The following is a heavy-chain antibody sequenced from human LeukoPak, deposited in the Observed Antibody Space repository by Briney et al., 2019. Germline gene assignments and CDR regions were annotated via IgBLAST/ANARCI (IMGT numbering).Heavy chain of an antibody. D-gene: IGHD2-15*01. CDR1: GYTFTGYY. V-gene: IGHV1-2*02. Sequence: ASVKVSCKASGYTFTGYYMHWVRQAPGQGLEWMGWINPNSGGTNYAQKFQGRVTMTRDTSISTAYMELSRLRSDDTAVYYCARVYLGYCSGGSCYGQYNWFDPWGQGTLVTVSS. CDR3: ARVYLGYCSGGSCYGQYNWFDP. CDR2: INPNSGGT. J-gene: IGHJ5*02.